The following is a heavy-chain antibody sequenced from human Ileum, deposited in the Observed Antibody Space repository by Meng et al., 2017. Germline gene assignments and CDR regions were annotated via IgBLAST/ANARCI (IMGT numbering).Heavy chain of an antibody. D-gene: IGHD3-22*01. J-gene: IGHJ4*02. CDR2: IYISGRN. CDR1: CDSTSTYSW. CDR3: ATSGDNSGFYLGY. V-gene: IGHV4-4*03. Sequence: VMHPGPLSTTSSDFCDSTSTYSWVIWVRQSPPKGQDWMWHIYISGRNNKHPSPTRRVTMTIDKSTKQIHLNLSSVTTEDTAVYYCATSGDNSGFYLGYWGQGILVTVSS.